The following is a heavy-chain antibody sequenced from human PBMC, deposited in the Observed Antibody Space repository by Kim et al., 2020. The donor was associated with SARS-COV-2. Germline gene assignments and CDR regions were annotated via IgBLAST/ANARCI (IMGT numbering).Heavy chain of an antibody. Sequence: GGSLRLSCSAAGVSFSSYGMDWVRRSAWRWLEEESIIQNDGMAKYYVEVVNGRFTISRDNAKNALFLQMNSLRAEDTAIYYCAREGPPWAFDIWGQGTMVTVSS. V-gene: IGHV3-7*05. CDR2: IQNDGMAK. CDR1: GVSFSSYG. J-gene: IGHJ3*02. CDR3: AREGPPWAFDI.